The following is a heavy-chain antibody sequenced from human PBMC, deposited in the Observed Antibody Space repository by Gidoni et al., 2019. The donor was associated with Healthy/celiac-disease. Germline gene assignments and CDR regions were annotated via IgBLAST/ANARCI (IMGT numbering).Heavy chain of an antibody. CDR2: IYTSGST. CDR3: ARDTSIAVAVNWFDP. Sequence: GRIYTSGSTNYNPSLKSRVTMSVDTSKNQFSLKLSSVTAADTAVYYCARDTSIAVAVNWFDPWGQGTLVTVSS. V-gene: IGHV4-4*07. D-gene: IGHD6-19*01. J-gene: IGHJ5*02.